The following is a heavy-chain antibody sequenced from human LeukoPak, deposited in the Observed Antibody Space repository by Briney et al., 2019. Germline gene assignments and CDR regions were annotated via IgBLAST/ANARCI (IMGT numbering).Heavy chain of an antibody. Sequence: ASVKVSCKASGGTFSSYAISWVRQAPGQGLEWMGGIIPIFGTANYAQKFQGRVTITADESTSTAYMELSSLRSEDTAVYYCATTRLLYSSGWYDAFDIWGQGTMVPVSS. J-gene: IGHJ3*02. V-gene: IGHV1-69*13. CDR3: ATTRLLYSSGWYDAFDI. D-gene: IGHD6-19*01. CDR2: IIPIFGTA. CDR1: GGTFSSYA.